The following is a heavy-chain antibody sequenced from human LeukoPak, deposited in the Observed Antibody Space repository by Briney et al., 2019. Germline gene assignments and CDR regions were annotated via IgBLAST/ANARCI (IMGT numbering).Heavy chain of an antibody. V-gene: IGHV1-69*04. CDR2: IIPILGIA. CDR3: ARDHHRLWHYYYGMDV. D-gene: IGHD4/OR15-4a*01. J-gene: IGHJ6*02. CDR1: GGTFSSYA. Sequence: SVKVSCKASGGTFSSYAISWVRQAPGQGLEWMGRIIPILGIANYAQKFQGRVTITADKSTSTAYMELSSLRSEDTAVYYCARDHHRLWHYYYGMDVWGQGTMVTVSS.